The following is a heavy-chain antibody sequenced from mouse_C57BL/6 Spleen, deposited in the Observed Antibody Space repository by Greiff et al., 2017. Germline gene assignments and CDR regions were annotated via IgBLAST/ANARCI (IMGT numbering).Heavy chain of an antibody. Sequence: QVQLQQPGAELVKPGASVKLSCKASGYTFTSYWMPWVKQRPGQGLEWIGEIDPSGSYTNYTQKFKGKATLTVDTSSSTAYMQLSSLTSEDSAVYYCARAGSGDGWGQGTTLTVSS. CDR3: ARAGSGDG. D-gene: IGHD3-2*02. J-gene: IGHJ2*01. CDR1: GYTFTSYW. V-gene: IGHV1-50*01. CDR2: IDPSGSYT.